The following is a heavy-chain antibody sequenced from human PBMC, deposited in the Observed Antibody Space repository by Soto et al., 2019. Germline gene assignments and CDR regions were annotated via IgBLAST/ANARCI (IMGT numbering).Heavy chain of an antibody. CDR1: GFTFSTYW. D-gene: IGHD6-13*01. CDR2: IKSDGSST. V-gene: IGHV3-74*01. Sequence: PRRSLRLSSAASGFTFSTYWMHWVRQAPGKGLMWVSRIKSDGSSTTYADSVKGRFTISRDNAKNTLYLQMSSLRAEDTAVYYCAREGLDTAGFFDIWGQGTMVILSS. CDR3: AREGLDTAGFFDI. J-gene: IGHJ3*02.